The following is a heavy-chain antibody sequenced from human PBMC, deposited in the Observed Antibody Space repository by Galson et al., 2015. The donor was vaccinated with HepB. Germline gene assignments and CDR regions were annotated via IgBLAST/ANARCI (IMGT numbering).Heavy chain of an antibody. CDR3: AYGVDV. J-gene: IGHJ6*02. CDR1: GDSVSSHSAV. Sequence: CAISGDSVSSHSAVWNWIRQSPSRGLEWLGRTYYRSKWDKDYALFVRSRIIINADISRNQIYLQLNSVTPEDTAIYYCAYGVDVWGQWTTVTVSS. CDR2: TYYRSKWDK. V-gene: IGHV6-1*01.